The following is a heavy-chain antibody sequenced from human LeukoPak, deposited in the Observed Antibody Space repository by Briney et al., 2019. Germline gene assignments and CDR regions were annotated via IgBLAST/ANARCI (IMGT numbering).Heavy chain of an antibody. CDR3: ATRPRSDYYFAIFDY. CDR2: IKHDGSEK. CDR1: GFMFSGFW. D-gene: IGHD3-22*01. J-gene: IGHJ4*02. V-gene: IGHV3-7*01. Sequence: GGSLRLSCAASGFMFSGFWMTWVRQAPGKGLEWVANIKHDGSEKNYVDSVKGRFTISRGNAKNSLYLQMNSLGGEDTAVYYCATRPRSDYYFAIFDYWGQGTLVTVSS.